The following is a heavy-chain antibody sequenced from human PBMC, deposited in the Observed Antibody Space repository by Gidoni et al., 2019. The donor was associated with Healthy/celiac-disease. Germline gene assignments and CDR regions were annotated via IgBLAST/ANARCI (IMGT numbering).Heavy chain of an antibody. CDR2: ISGSGGST. D-gene: IGHD5-18*01. J-gene: IGHJ4*02. Sequence: EVQLLESGGGLVQPGGSLRLCCAASGFSFDIYPLSWVRQAPGKGLEWVVAISGSGGSTYYADSVKGRFTISRDNSKDTLYLQMNSLRAEDTAVYYCAKEPSALDTAMVTGGLDYWGQGTLVTVSS. CDR1: GFSFDIYP. V-gene: IGHV3-23*01. CDR3: AKEPSALDTAMVTGGLDY.